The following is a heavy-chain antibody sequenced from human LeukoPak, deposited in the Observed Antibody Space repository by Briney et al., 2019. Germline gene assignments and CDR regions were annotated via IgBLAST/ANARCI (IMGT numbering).Heavy chain of an antibody. V-gene: IGHV3-15*01. D-gene: IGHD1-7*01. J-gene: IGHJ6*03. CDR2: IKSKTDGGTT. CDR1: GFTFSNAW. CDR3: TTETGTPIYYYYYYMDV. Sequence: GGSLRLSCAASGFTFSNAWMSWVRQAPGKGLEWVGRIKSKTDGGTTDYAAPVKGRFTISRDDSKNTLYLQMNSLKTEDTAVYYCTTETGTPIYYYYYYMDVWGKGTTVTVSS.